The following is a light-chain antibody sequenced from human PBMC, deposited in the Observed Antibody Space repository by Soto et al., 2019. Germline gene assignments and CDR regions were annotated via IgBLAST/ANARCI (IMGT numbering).Light chain of an antibody. CDR3: QSYDNSLNHVV. Sequence: QSVLTQPPSVSRAPGQRVTIPCTGSSSNIGSFYDVHWYQQLPGTVPKLLIYGDNNRPSGVPDRFSPSKSGTAASLAITGLQAEDEADYYCQSYDNSLNHVVFGGGTKLTVL. CDR1: SSNIGSFYD. V-gene: IGLV1-40*01. CDR2: GDN. J-gene: IGLJ2*01.